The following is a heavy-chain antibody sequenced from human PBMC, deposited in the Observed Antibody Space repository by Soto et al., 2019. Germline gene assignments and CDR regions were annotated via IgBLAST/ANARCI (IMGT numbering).Heavy chain of an antibody. CDR2: TYYSGST. V-gene: IGHV4-39*01. CDR1: GASISSRSYH. J-gene: IGHJ1*01. Sequence: QLQLQESGPGLVKPSETLSLTCSVSGASISSRSYHWDWIRQAPGKGLEWIGSTYYSGSTYYNPSIEGRGTISVDTSKNQSSLKLNSVTAADTAVYYCARRVGAVPSQDWGQGTLVTVSS. D-gene: IGHD1-26*01. CDR3: ARRVGAVPSQD.